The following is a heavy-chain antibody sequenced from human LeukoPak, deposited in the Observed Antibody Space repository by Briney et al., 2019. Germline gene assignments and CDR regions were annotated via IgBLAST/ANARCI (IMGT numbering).Heavy chain of an antibody. CDR1: GGTFSSYA. V-gene: IGHV1-69*05. J-gene: IGHJ4*02. D-gene: IGHD3-22*01. CDR2: IIPIFGTA. CDR3: ARDYYDSSGYIDY. Sequence: SVKVSCKASGGTFSSYAISLVRQAPGQGLEWMGRIIPIFGTANYAQKFQGRVTITTDESTSTAYMELSSLRSEDTAVYYCARDYYDSSGYIDYWGQRTLVTVSS.